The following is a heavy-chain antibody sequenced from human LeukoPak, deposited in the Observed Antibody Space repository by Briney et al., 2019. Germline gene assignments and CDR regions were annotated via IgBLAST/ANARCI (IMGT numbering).Heavy chain of an antibody. Sequence: GGSLRLCCAASGFTFSSYAMSWVRQAPGKGLEWVSAISGSGGSTYYADSVKGRFTISRDNSKNTLYLQMNSLRAEDTAVYYCATQGEMGAFYFDYWGQGTLVTVSS. CDR1: GFTFSSYA. CDR2: ISGSGGST. D-gene: IGHD1-26*01. CDR3: ATQGEMGAFYFDY. V-gene: IGHV3-23*01. J-gene: IGHJ4*02.